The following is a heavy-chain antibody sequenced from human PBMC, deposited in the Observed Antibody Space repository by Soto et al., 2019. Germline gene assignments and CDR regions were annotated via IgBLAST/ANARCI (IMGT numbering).Heavy chain of an antibody. J-gene: IGHJ6*02. Sequence: QVQLQESGPGLVKPSQTLSLICTVSGHSISGGYYWSWIRQYPGKGLEWIGNIYYTGRADYNPSLKSRVTISVDTSKNQFSLKVTSMTAADTAVYYCARDLRRFRELQDVWGPGTTVTVSS. D-gene: IGHD1-26*01. CDR1: GHSISGGYY. CDR3: ARDLRRFRELQDV. CDR2: IYYTGRA. V-gene: IGHV4-31*03.